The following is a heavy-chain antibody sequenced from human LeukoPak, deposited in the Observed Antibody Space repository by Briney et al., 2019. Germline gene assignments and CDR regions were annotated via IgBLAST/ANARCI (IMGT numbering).Heavy chain of an antibody. D-gene: IGHD5-18*01. V-gene: IGHV1-46*01. Sequence: ASVKVSCKASGYTFTSYYMHWVRQAPGQGLEWMGIINPSGGSTSYAQKFQGRVTMTRDTSTSTVYMELSSLRSEDTAVYYCTRARGQLWLWNYWGQGTLVTVSS. CDR3: TRARGQLWLWNY. CDR2: INPSGGST. CDR1: GYTFTSYY. J-gene: IGHJ4*02.